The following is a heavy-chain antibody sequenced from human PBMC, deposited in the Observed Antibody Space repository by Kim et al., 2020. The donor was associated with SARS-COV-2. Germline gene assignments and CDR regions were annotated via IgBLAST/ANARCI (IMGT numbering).Heavy chain of an antibody. D-gene: IGHD3-22*01. Sequence: SETLSLTCTVSGGSISSYYWSWIRQPPRKGLEWIGYIYYSGSTNYNPSLKSRVTISVDTSKNQFSLKLSSVTAADTAVYYCARASSSGYTPRPYYFDYWGQGTLVTVSS. V-gene: IGHV4-59*13. CDR3: ARASSSGYTPRPYYFDY. CDR2: IYYSGST. CDR1: GGSISSYY. J-gene: IGHJ4*02.